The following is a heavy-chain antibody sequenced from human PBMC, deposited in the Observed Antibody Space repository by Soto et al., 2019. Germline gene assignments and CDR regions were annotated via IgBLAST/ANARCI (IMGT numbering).Heavy chain of an antibody. CDR3: AKDRTAAARNFDY. CDR1: GFAFSNYA. CDR2: ISTSIDAT. V-gene: IGHV3-23*01. J-gene: IGHJ4*02. Sequence: PGGSLRLSCTASGFAFSNYAMGWVRQAPGKGLEWVSSISTSIDATYYADSVKGRFTISRDDSKNTLYLQMNSLRAEDSAVYYCAKDRTAAARNFDYWGQGTQVTVSS. D-gene: IGHD6-6*01.